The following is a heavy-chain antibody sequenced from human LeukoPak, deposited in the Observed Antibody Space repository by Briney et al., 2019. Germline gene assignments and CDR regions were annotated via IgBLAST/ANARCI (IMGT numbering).Heavy chain of an antibody. D-gene: IGHD3-10*01. CDR3: AREPPIFYGSATIAMDH. Sequence: ASVKVSCKGSGYTFRSFGISWVRQAPGQGLELMGWISIYNGDTKYAQKFQDRVTMTRDTSTSTAYMEVRSLRSDDTAVYYCAREPPIFYGSATIAMDHWGQGTLVTVSS. CDR2: ISIYNGDT. CDR1: GYTFRSFG. V-gene: IGHV1-18*01. J-gene: IGHJ4*02.